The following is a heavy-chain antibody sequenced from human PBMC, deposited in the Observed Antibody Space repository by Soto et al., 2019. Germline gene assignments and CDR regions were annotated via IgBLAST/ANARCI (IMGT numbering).Heavy chain of an antibody. V-gene: IGHV1-69*02. J-gene: IGHJ4*02. Sequence: GASVKVSCKASGGTFSSYTISWVRQAPGQGLEWMGRIIPILGIANYAQKFQGRVTITADKSTSTAYMELSSLRSEDTAVYYCARKSRNYDFDYWGQGTLVTVSS. D-gene: IGHD3-3*01. CDR2: IIPILGIA. CDR1: GGTFSSYT. CDR3: ARKSRNYDFDY.